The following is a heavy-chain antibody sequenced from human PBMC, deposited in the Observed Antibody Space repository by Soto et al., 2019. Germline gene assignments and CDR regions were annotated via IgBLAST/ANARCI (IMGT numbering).Heavy chain of an antibody. CDR1: SGSISSSTW. CDR3: AKVGPPQAGTFDH. Sequence: SETLSLTCGVSSGSISSSTWWTLVRQPPGKGLEWIGEIHHIGSTNYNPSLKSRLTMSVDKSRNHFSLQLTSVTAADTAVYYCAKVGPPQAGTFDHWGQGLLVTVSS. CDR2: IHHIGST. J-gene: IGHJ4*02. D-gene: IGHD6-19*01. V-gene: IGHV4-4*02.